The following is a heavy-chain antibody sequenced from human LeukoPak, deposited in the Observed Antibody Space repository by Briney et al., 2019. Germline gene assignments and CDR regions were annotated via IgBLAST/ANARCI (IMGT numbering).Heavy chain of an antibody. CDR3: ARDSDSSWYGYYYGMDV. CDR1: GFTVSSNY. D-gene: IGHD6-13*01. J-gene: IGHJ6*02. V-gene: IGHV3-53*04. CDR2: IYSGGST. Sequence: GGSLRLSCAASGFTVSSNYMSWVRQAPGKGLEWVSVIYSGGSTYYADSVKGRFTISRHNSKNTLYLQMNSLRAEDTAVYYCARDSDSSWYGYYYGMDVWGQGTTVTVSS.